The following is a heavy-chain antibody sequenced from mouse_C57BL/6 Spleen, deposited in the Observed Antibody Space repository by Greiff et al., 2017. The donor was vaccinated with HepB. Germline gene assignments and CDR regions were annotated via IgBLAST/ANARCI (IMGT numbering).Heavy chain of an antibody. J-gene: IGHJ2*01. CDR1: GYTFTDYN. CDR2: INPNNGGT. Sequence: VQLQQSGPELVKPGASVKMSCKASGYTFTDYNMHWVKQSHGKSLEWIGYINPNNGGTSYNQKFKGKATLTVNKSSSTAYMELRSLTSEDSAVYYCARGFGYGSSFYFDYWGQGTTLTVSS. CDR3: ARGFGYGSSFYFDY. V-gene: IGHV1-22*01. D-gene: IGHD1-1*01.